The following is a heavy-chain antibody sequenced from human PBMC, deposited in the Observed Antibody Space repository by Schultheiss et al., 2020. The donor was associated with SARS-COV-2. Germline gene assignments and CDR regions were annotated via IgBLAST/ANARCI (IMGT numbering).Heavy chain of an antibody. CDR3: ARGVGCTNGVCSSFAY. Sequence: GGSLRLSCAASGFTFSSYWMHWVRQAPGKGLEWVAVISYDGSNKYYADSVKGRFTISRDNSKNTLYLQMNSLRAEDTAVYYCARGVGCTNGVCSSFAYWGQGTLVTISS. V-gene: IGHV3-30*01. CDR1: GFTFSSYW. CDR2: ISYDGSNK. D-gene: IGHD2-8*01. J-gene: IGHJ4*02.